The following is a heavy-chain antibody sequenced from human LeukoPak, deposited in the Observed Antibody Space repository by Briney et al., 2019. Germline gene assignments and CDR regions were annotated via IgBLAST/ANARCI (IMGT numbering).Heavy chain of an antibody. J-gene: IGHJ4*02. CDR3: ARVSLRGLINHY. V-gene: IGHV3-23*01. CDR1: GFIFNSYA. D-gene: IGHD3-10*01. CDR2: ISGSAYDT. Sequence: AGGSLRLSCAASGFIFNSYAMTWVRQAPGKGLEWVSTISGSAYDTYYADSVKGRFTVSRDKPNKTLHLQMDSLRAEDTAVYYCARVSLRGLINHYWGLGTLVTVSS.